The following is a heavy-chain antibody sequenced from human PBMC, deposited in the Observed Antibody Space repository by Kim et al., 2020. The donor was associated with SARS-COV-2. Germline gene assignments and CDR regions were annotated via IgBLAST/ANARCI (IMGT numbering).Heavy chain of an antibody. CDR3: AGRLGQQLVPLEQVLVY. CDR2: INHSGST. J-gene: IGHJ4*01. V-gene: IGHV4-34*01. CDR1: GGSFSGYY. Sequence: SETLSLTCAVYGGSFSGYYWSWIRQPPGKGLEWIGEINHSGSTNYNPSLKSRVTISVDTSKNQLSLKLSSVTAADMAVYYCAGRLGQQLVPLEQVLVYWG. D-gene: IGHD6-13*01.